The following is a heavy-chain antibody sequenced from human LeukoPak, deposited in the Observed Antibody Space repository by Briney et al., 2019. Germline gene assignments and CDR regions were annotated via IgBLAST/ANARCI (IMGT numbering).Heavy chain of an antibody. CDR1: GFTFSAYG. V-gene: IGHV3-23*01. CDR2: MGVSGDNV. CDR3: AKGPNGDYVGAFDT. Sequence: GGSLRLSCAASGFTFSAYGVTWVRQAPGKGLEWVSSMGVSGDNVHYADSIKGGFAISRDNSKNTLYVQMNSMRAEYAAVYYCAKGPNGDYVGAFDTWGEGTMVIVSS. D-gene: IGHD4-17*01. J-gene: IGHJ3*02.